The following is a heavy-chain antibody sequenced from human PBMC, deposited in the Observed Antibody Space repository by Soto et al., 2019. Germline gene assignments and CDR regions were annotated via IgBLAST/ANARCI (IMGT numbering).Heavy chain of an antibody. V-gene: IGHV3-74*01. Sequence: LRLSCAASGFTFSTYWMHWVRQVPGKGLVWVSRIHSDGSSTSYADSVKGRFTISRDNAKDTLYLQMNSLRAEDTAVYYCTRASSSYYGSGTYGRFDPWGQGTLVTVSS. D-gene: IGHD3-10*01. CDR3: TRASSSYYGSGTYGRFDP. J-gene: IGHJ5*02. CDR2: IHSDGSST. CDR1: GFTFSTYW.